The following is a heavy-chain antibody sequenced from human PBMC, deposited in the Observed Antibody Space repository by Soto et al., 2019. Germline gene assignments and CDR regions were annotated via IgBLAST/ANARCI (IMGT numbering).Heavy chain of an antibody. Sequence: GGSLRLSCAASGFTFSSYSMNWVRQAPGKGLEWVSSISSSSSYIYYADSVKGRFTISRDNAKNSLYLQMNSLRAEDTAVYYCARGSGDIVLMVYAIINDYWGQGTLVTVSS. V-gene: IGHV3-21*01. D-gene: IGHD2-8*01. CDR1: GFTFSSYS. CDR3: ARGSGDIVLMVYAIINDY. CDR2: ISSSSSYI. J-gene: IGHJ4*02.